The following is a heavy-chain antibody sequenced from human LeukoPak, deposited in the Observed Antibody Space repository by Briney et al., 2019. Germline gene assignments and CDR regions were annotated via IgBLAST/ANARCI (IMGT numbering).Heavy chain of an antibody. V-gene: IGHV3-74*01. CDR3: TKDAGYASDY. J-gene: IGHJ4*02. CDR1: GFSFSTTW. Sequence: GGSLRLACAASGFSFSTTWMHWVRQAPGKGLEWVALIYSDSSRTTYADSVKGRFTISRDNAKNTVYLQMSSLRAEDTAVYFCTKDAGYASDYWGQGILDPVSS. D-gene: IGHD2-15*01. CDR2: IYSDSSRT.